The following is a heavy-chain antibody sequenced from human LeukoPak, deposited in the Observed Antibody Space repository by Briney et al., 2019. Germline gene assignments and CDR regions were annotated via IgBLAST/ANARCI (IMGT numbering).Heavy chain of an antibody. V-gene: IGHV4-4*07. Sequence: SETLSLTCTVSGGSISSYYWSWIRQPAGKGLEWIGRIYTSGSTNYNPSLKSRVTMSVDTSKNQFSLRLSSVTAADTAVYYCAGGRDGYNSGGFDYWGQGTLVTVSS. CDR2: IYTSGST. CDR1: GGSISSYY. J-gene: IGHJ4*02. CDR3: AGGRDGYNSGGFDY. D-gene: IGHD5-24*01.